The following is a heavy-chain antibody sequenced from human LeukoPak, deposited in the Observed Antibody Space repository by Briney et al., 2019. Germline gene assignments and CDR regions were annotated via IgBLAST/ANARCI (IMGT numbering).Heavy chain of an antibody. CDR2: FDPEDGET. J-gene: IGHJ4*02. D-gene: IGHD3-9*01. V-gene: IGHV1-24*01. CDR3: ATPLLGVLYFDGKYTFDY. Sequence: ASVKVSCKVSGYTLTELSMHWVRQALGKGLEWMGGFDPEDGETIYAQKFQGRVTMTEDTSTDTAYMELSSLRSEDTAVYYCATPLLGVLYFDGKYTFDYWGQGTLVTVSS. CDR1: GYTLTELS.